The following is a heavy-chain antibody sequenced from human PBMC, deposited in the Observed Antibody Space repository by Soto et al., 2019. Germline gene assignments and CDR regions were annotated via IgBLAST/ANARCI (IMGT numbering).Heavy chain of an antibody. J-gene: IGHJ3*02. CDR3: AAIAARRGDAFHI. CDR1: GGSISSSTYY. D-gene: IGHD6-6*01. Sequence: QLQLQESGPGLVKPSETLSLTCTVSGGSISSSTYYWGWIRQPPGKGLEWIGTIYYSGSTYYNPALKSRVTISADTSKNQFSLKLSSVTAADTSVYYCAAIAARRGDAFHIWGQGTMVTVSS. V-gene: IGHV4-39*01. CDR2: IYYSGST.